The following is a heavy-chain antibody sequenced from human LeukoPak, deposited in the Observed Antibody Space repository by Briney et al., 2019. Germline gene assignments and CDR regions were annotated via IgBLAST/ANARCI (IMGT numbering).Heavy chain of an antibody. CDR3: AREHYFYYLDA. J-gene: IGHJ6*03. Sequence: PGGSLRLSCAASGFTFSTQWMSWVRQAPGKGLEWVAIVNQGGTQKYYVDSVKGRFTISRDNAENSLYLQMYSLRAEDTAVYYCAREHYFYYLDAWGKGTTVTVSS. V-gene: IGHV3-7*01. CDR1: GFTFSTQW. CDR2: VNQGGTQK.